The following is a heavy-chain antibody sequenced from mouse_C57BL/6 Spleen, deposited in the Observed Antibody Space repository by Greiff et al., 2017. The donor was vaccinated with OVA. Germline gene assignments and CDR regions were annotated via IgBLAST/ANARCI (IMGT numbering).Heavy chain of an antibody. CDR3: AKIYGYGFDY. V-gene: IGHV1-50*01. Sequence: QVQLQQPGAELVKPGASVKLSCKASGYTFTSYWMQWVKQRPGQGLEWIGEIDPSDSYTNYNQKFKGKATLTVDTSSSTAYMQLSSLTSEDSAVYYCAKIYGYGFDYWGQGTTLTVSS. CDR2: IDPSDSYT. D-gene: IGHD2-2*01. J-gene: IGHJ2*01. CDR1: GYTFTSYW.